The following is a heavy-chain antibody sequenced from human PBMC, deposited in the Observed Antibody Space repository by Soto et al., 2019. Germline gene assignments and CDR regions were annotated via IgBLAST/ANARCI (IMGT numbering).Heavy chain of an antibody. CDR2: IIPIFGTA. Sequence: WASVKVSCKASGGTFSSYAISWVRQAPGQGLEWMGGIIPIFGTANYAQKFQGRVTITADESTSTAYMELSSLRSEDTAVYYCARLEPYYYYGMDVWGQGTTVTVSS. CDR1: GGTFSSYA. CDR3: ARLEPYYYYGMDV. V-gene: IGHV1-69*13. J-gene: IGHJ6*02. D-gene: IGHD1-1*01.